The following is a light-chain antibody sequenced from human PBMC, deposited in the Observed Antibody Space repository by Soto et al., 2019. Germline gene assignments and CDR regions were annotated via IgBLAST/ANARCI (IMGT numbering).Light chain of an antibody. J-gene: IGKJ5*01. V-gene: IGKV3-11*01. Sequence: EIVLTQSPAILSLSPGERATVSYRASQSVSSYLAWYQQKPGQAPRLLIYDASNRATGIPARFSGSGSGTDITLTISSLEPEDFAVYYGQQRSNWSITFGQGTRLEIK. CDR3: QQRSNWSIT. CDR1: QSVSSY. CDR2: DAS.